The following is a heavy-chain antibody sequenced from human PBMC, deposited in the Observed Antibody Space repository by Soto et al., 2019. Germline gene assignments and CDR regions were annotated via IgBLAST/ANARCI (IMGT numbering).Heavy chain of an antibody. CDR3: ATPITVLGLLIPPFHP. D-gene: IGHD2-21*01. J-gene: IGHJ5*02. Sequence: SVTLSRTCAAYGGSVNGYYWKWIRQPPGEGLEWIGEIKHTGGTQYNPSLKGRFFMSLDTTKNQFSLRLSSVTAADTAIYYCATPITVLGLLIPPFHPWGQGTQVTVAS. CDR1: GGSVNGYY. CDR2: IKHTGGT. V-gene: IGHV4-34*01.